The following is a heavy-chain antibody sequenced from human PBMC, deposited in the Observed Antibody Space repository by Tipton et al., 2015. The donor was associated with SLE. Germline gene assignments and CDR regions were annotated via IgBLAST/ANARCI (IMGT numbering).Heavy chain of an antibody. CDR2: INHSGST. Sequence: TLSLTCAVYGGSFSGYYWSWIRQPPGKGLEWIGEINHSGSTNYNPSLKSRVTISVDTSKNQFSLKLSSVTAADTAVYYCARGVLRPCDYWGQGPLVTVSS. CDR1: GGSFSGYY. D-gene: IGHD1-1*01. CDR3: ARGVLRPCDY. J-gene: IGHJ4*02. V-gene: IGHV4-34*01.